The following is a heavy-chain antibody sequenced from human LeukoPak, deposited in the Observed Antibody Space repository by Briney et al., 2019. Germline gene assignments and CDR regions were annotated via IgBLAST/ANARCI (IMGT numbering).Heavy chain of an antibody. CDR1: GGSISSYY. D-gene: IGHD2-2*01. V-gene: IGHV4-59*01. CDR3: ARTTEDCSSTSCYGVYNWFDP. J-gene: IGHJ5*02. Sequence: SETLSLTCTVSGGSISSYYWSWIRQPPGKGLEWIGYIYYSGSTSYNPSLKSRVTMSVDTSKKQISLKVRSVTAADTAVYYCARTTEDCSSTSCYGVYNWFDPWGQGTLVTVSS. CDR2: IYYSGST.